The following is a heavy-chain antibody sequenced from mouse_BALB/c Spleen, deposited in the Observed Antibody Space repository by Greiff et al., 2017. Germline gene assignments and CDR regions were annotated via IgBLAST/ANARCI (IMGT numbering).Heavy chain of an antibody. V-gene: IGHV1-87*01. D-gene: IGHD2-2*01. Sequence: VQLQESGAELARPGASVKLSCKASGYTFTSYWMQWVKQRPGQGLEWIGAIYPGDGDTRYTQKFKGKATLTADKSSSTAYMQLSSLASEDSAVYYCARSQGYDYYAMDYWGQGTSVTVSS. J-gene: IGHJ4*01. CDR2: IYPGDGDT. CDR3: ARSQGYDYYAMDY. CDR1: GYTFTSYW.